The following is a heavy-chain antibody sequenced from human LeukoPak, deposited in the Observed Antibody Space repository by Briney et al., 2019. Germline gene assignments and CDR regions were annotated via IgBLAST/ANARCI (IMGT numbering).Heavy chain of an antibody. Sequence: PGGSLRLSCAASGFPFETYWMSWVRQAPGKGLEWVANIKQDGSEKYYVDSAKGRFSISRDNAKNSLYLEMNRLRAEDAAVYFCAREDDFLSGYFGGAFDDWGPGTLVTVSS. V-gene: IGHV3-7*01. D-gene: IGHD3-3*01. J-gene: IGHJ4*02. CDR2: IKQDGSEK. CDR1: GFPFETYW. CDR3: AREDDFLSGYFGGAFDD.